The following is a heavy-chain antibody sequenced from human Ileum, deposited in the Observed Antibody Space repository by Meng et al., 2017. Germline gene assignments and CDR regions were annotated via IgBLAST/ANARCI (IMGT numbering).Heavy chain of an antibody. V-gene: IGHV3-21*01. J-gene: IGHJ4*02. Sequence: GEPLKISCAASGFTFSSYSMNWVRQAPGKGLEWVSSISSSSSYIYYADSVKGRFTISRDNAKNSLYLQMNSLRAEDTAVYYCARDLGGRDYWGQGTLVTVSS. CDR1: GFTFSSYS. CDR2: ISSSSSYI. CDR3: ARDLGGRDY.